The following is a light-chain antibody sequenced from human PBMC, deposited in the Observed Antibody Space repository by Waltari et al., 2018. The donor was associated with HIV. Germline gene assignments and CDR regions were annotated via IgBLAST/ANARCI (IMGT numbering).Light chain of an antibody. V-gene: IGKV1-39*01. J-gene: IGKJ1*01. Sequence: DIQMTQSPSSLSASIGDRVTITCRASQNIDKYLNWYQQKAGKAPKLLIYTTSNLQSGVPSRFSGSGSGTEFTLTISSLQPEDLATYYCQQGYNTPPWTFVPGTKVEVK. CDR3: QQGYNTPPWT. CDR1: QNIDKY. CDR2: TTS.